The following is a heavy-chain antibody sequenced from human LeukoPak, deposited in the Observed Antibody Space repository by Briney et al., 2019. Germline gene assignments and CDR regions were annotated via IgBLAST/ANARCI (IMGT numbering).Heavy chain of an antibody. CDR3: VRGPTTVQGGGFDY. CDR1: GGSISRYY. Sequence: SETLSLTCTVSGGSISRYYWSWIRQPPGKGLEWVGYIYSSGTTEYNPSLKSRATISIDTSKSQLSLSLSSVTAADTAVYYCVRGPTTVQGGGFDYWGQGTLVTVSP. J-gene: IGHJ4*02. D-gene: IGHD4-17*01. CDR2: IYSSGTT. V-gene: IGHV4-4*09.